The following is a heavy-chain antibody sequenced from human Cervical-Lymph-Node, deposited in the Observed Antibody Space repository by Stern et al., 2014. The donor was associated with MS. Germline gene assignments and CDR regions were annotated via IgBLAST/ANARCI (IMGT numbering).Heavy chain of an antibody. CDR1: GFTFSSYW. D-gene: IGHD2-15*01. V-gene: IGHV3-7*01. CDR2: IKEDGSET. J-gene: IGHJ5*02. CDR3: ARGSDT. Sequence: VQLVESGGGLVQPGGSLSLSCAASGFTFSSYWMNWVRQAPGKGLEWVANIKEDGSETYYVDSVKVRFTISRDNAKNSLYLQMNSLRAEDTAGYYCARGSDTWGQGTLVTVSS.